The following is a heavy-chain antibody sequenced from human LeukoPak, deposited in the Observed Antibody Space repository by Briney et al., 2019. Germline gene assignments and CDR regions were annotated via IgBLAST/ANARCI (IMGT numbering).Heavy chain of an antibody. CDR1: AGSTSSSSYS. V-gene: IGHV4-39*07. Sequence: SETLSLTCTVSAGSTSSSSYSWGWIRQPPGKGLEWIGSIYYSGSTYYNPSLKSRVTISVDTSKIQYSLKLSSVTAADTAVYYCSRTSSSGLVGGYYFDYWGQGTLVTVSS. CDR2: IYYSGST. CDR3: SRTSSSGLVGGYYFDY. D-gene: IGHD6-19*01. J-gene: IGHJ4*02.